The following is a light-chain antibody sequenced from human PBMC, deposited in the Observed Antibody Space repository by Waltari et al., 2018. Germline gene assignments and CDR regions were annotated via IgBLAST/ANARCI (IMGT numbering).Light chain of an antibody. V-gene: IGLV2-8*01. CDR2: EVN. J-gene: IGLJ1*01. Sequence: QSALTQPPSPSGSPGQSVTISCTGTSSDVGGYNYVSWYQQHPGKAPKLMIYEVNKRPSGVPDRFSGSKSGNTASLTVSGLQPEDDADYYCTSYAGNSNTYVFGTGTKVTVL. CDR1: SSDVGGYNY. CDR3: TSYAGNSNTYV.